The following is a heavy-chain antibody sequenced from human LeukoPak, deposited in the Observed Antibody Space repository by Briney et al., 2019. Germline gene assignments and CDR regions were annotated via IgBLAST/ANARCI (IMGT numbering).Heavy chain of an antibody. V-gene: IGHV4-59*08. Sequence: SETLSLTCTVSGGSISSYYWSWIRQPPGKGLEWIGYIYYSGSTNYNPSLESRVTISVDTSKNQFSLKLSSVTAADTAVYYCARRSMVRGLDVWGQGTTVTVSS. CDR3: ARRSMVRGLDV. J-gene: IGHJ6*02. D-gene: IGHD3-10*01. CDR1: GGSISSYY. CDR2: IYYSGST.